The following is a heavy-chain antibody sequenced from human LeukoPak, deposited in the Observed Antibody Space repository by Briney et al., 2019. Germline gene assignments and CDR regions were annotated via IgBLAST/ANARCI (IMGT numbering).Heavy chain of an antibody. Sequence: ASVKVSCKASGYTFTSYGISWVRQAPGQGLEWMGWISAYNGNTNYAQKLQGRVTITADESTSTAYMELSSLRSEDTAVYYCARAWGPITMVRGVVTPLYWFDPWGQGTLVTVSS. J-gene: IGHJ5*02. V-gene: IGHV1-18*04. CDR3: ARAWGPITMVRGVVTPLYWFDP. CDR1: GYTFTSYG. D-gene: IGHD3-10*01. CDR2: ISAYNGNT.